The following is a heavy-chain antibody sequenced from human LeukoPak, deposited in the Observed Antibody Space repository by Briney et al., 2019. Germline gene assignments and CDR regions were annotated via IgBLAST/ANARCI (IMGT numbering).Heavy chain of an antibody. D-gene: IGHD3-3*01. V-gene: IGHV1-2*02. CDR1: GYTFTGYY. Sequence: ASVKVSCKASGYTFTGYYMHWVRQAPGQGLEWMGWINPNSGGTNYAQKLQGRVTMTRDTSISTAYMELSRLRSDDTAVYYCARERQNKDFWSGGDYWGQGTLVTVSS. CDR3: ARERQNKDFWSGGDY. J-gene: IGHJ4*02. CDR2: INPNSGGT.